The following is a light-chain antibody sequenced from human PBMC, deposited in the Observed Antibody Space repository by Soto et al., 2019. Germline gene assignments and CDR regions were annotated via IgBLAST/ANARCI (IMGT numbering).Light chain of an antibody. CDR3: QQYKNWPPFT. Sequence: EIVMTQSPATLSVSPGERATLSCRASQSVSSNVAWYQQKPGPATRRLIYGASTRATRIPARFSGSGSGTEFTLTISSLLSEDLAVYYCQQYKNWPPFTFGPGTKVGI. V-gene: IGKV3-15*01. J-gene: IGKJ3*01. CDR2: GAS. CDR1: QSVSSN.